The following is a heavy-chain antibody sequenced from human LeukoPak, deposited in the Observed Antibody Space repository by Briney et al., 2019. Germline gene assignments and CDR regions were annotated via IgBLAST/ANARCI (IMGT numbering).Heavy chain of an antibody. D-gene: IGHD3-10*01. CDR1: GGSISSSSYY. CDR3: ARGGYYGSGNDFRFDP. V-gene: IGHV4-39*02. Sequence: PSETLSLTCTVSGGSISSSSYYWGWIRQPPGKGLEWIGSIYYSGSTYYNPSLKSRVTISVDTSKNHFSLKLSSVTAADTAVYYCARGGYYGSGNDFRFDPWGQGTLVTVSS. CDR2: IYYSGST. J-gene: IGHJ5*02.